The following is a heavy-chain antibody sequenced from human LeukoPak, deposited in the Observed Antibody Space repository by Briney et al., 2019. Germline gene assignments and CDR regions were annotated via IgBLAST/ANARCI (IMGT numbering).Heavy chain of an antibody. CDR1: GGSISSYY. J-gene: IGHJ4*02. CDR2: SYYSGST. Sequence: SETLSLTCTVSGGSISSYYWSWIRQPPGKGLEWIAYSYYSGSTNYNPSLKSRVTISVDTSKNQFSLKLSSVTAADTAVYYCARGYYDSSGYYYFDYWGQGTLVIVS. D-gene: IGHD3-22*01. V-gene: IGHV4-59*01. CDR3: ARGYYDSSGYYYFDY.